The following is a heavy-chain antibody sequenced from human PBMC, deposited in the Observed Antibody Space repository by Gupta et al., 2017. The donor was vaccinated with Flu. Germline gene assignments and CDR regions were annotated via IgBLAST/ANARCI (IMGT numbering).Heavy chain of an antibody. Sequence: QVQLVESGGGVVQPGRSLRLSCAASGFTFSSYGMHWVRQAPGKGLEWVAVIWYDGSNKYYAEYVKGRFTISRDNSKNTLYLQMNSLRAEDTAVYYCAKTTNYYDSSGSYFDYWGQGTLVTVYS. CDR2: IWYDGSNK. J-gene: IGHJ4*02. CDR1: GFTFSSYG. CDR3: AKTTNYYDSSGSYFDY. D-gene: IGHD3-22*01. V-gene: IGHV3-33*06.